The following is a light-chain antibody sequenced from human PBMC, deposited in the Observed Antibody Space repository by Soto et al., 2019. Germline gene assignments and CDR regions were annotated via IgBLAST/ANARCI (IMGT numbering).Light chain of an antibody. CDR3: PQYGSSGT. J-gene: IGKJ1*01. V-gene: IGKV3-20*01. CDR1: QSASNNY. CDR2: GAS. Sequence: EILLTQYAGTMSLSPGERYTPSCMASQSASNNYLAWYQQKPGQYPRLLIYGASNRATGIQDRLSGSGSGTDFTLTISRLEPEDFAVYYCPQYGSSGTVGQGTKVDIK.